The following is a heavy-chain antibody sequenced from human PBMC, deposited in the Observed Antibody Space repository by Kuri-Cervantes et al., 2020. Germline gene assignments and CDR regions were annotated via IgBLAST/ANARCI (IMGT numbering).Heavy chain of an antibody. V-gene: IGHV1-18*01. CDR2: ISAYNGDT. J-gene: IGHJ6*02. CDR3: ARDEDGFGEYGMDV. CDR1: GYTFTNYG. Sequence: ASVKVSCKASGYTFTNYGISWVRQAPGQGLEWMGWISAYNGDTNYAQNLQGRVTMTTDTSTNTAYMELRSLRSDDTAVYYCARDEDGFGEYGMDVWGQGTTVTVSS. D-gene: IGHD3-10*01.